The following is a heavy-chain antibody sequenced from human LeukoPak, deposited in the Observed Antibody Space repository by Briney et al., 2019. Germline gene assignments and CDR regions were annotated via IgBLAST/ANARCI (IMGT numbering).Heavy chain of an antibody. CDR2: ISSSSSYI. J-gene: IGHJ4*02. CDR3: ARDLPYYYDSSGFDY. CDR1: GFTFSSYS. Sequence: AGGSLRLSCAASGFTFSSYSMNWVRQAPGKGLEWVSSISSSSSYIYYADSVKGRFTISRDNAKNSLYLQMNSLRAEDTAVYYRARDLPYYYDSSGFDYWGQGTLVTVSS. D-gene: IGHD3-22*01. V-gene: IGHV3-21*01.